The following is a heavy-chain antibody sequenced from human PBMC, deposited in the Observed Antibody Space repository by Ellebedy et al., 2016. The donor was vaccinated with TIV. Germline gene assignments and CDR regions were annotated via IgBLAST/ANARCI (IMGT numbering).Heavy chain of an antibody. V-gene: IGHV3-7*03. Sequence: GESLKISXAASGFTFSNYWMTWVRQAPGKGLEWVANIKQDGSEKYYVDSVKGRFTISRDNAKNSLYLQMNSLRAEDTAVYYCARRYFVYWGQGTLVTVSS. CDR2: IKQDGSEK. J-gene: IGHJ4*02. CDR3: ARRYFVY. CDR1: GFTFSNYW.